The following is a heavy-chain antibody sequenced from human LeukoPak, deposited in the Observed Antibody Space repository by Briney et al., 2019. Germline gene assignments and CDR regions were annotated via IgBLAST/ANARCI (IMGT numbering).Heavy chain of an antibody. Sequence: GGSLRLSCAVSGFTFSDYWMTWVRQAPGRGLEWVANIKEDGSDKQYVDSVQGRFTISRDNAGNSLHLQMNSLRVEDTAVYYCVRESGVWVGPGIGRPLDVWGKGTAVTVSS. CDR2: IKEDGSDK. CDR1: GFTFSDYW. D-gene: IGHD3-16*01. V-gene: IGHV3-7*01. CDR3: VRESGVWVGPGIGRPLDV. J-gene: IGHJ6*04.